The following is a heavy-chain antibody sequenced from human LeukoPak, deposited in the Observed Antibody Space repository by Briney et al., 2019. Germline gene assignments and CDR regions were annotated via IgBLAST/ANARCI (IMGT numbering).Heavy chain of an antibody. Sequence: ASVKVSCKASGGTFSSYAISWVRQAPGQGLEWMGGIIPIFGTANYAQKFQGRVTTTTDESTSTAYMELSSLRSEDTAVYYCARGTYYDFWSGYPQFDYWGQGTLVTVSS. CDR1: GGTFSSYA. CDR3: ARGTYYDFWSGYPQFDY. J-gene: IGHJ4*02. D-gene: IGHD3-3*01. CDR2: IIPIFGTA. V-gene: IGHV1-69*05.